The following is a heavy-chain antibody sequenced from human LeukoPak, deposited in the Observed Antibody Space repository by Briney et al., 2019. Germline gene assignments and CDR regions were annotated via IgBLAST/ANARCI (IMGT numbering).Heavy chain of an antibody. Sequence: SETLSLTCAVYGGSFSGYYWSWIRQPPGKGLEWIGEINHSGSTNYSPSLKSRVTISVDTSKNQFSLKRSSVTAADTAVYYCARGSGCSSTSCYRRRAYGMDVWGQGTTVTVSS. CDR1: GGSFSGYY. J-gene: IGHJ6*02. D-gene: IGHD2-2*01. V-gene: IGHV4-34*01. CDR3: ARGSGCSSTSCYRRRAYGMDV. CDR2: INHSGST.